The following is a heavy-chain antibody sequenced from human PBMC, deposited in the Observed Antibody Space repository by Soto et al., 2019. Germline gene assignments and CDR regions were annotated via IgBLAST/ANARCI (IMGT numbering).Heavy chain of an antibody. CDR1: GASISGYY. CDR3: ARVSIAVAALGAFDI. Sequence: SETLSLACTVSGASISGYYWSWIRQPPGKGLEWIGYIYYSGTTNYNPSLKSRVTISVDKSKNQFSLKLRSVTAADTAVYYCARVSIAVAALGAFDIWGQGTMVTVSS. V-gene: IGHV4-59*12. J-gene: IGHJ3*02. CDR2: IYYSGTT. D-gene: IGHD6-19*01.